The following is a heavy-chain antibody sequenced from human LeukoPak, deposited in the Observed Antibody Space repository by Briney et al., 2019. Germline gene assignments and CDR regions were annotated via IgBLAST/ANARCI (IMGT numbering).Heavy chain of an antibody. D-gene: IGHD1-26*01. CDR3: ARGGSGSYLTDY. CDR2: IIPIFGTA. CDR1: GGTFSSYA. J-gene: IGHJ4*02. Sequence: ASVKVSCKASGGTFSSYAISWVRQAPGQGLEWMGGIIPIFGTANYAQKFQGRVTITADESTSTAYMELSSLRSEDTAVYYCARGGSGSYLTDYWGQGTLATVSS. V-gene: IGHV1-69*01.